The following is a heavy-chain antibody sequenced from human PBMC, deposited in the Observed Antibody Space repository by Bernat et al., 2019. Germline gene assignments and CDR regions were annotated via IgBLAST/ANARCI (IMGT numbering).Heavy chain of an antibody. CDR1: GGTFSSYT. CDR3: ARVGCGGDCYYYYGMDV. CDR2: IIPILGIA. V-gene: IGHV1-69*02. J-gene: IGHJ6*02. D-gene: IGHD2-21*02. Sequence: QVQLVQSGAEVKKPGSSVKVSCKASGGTFSSYTISWVRQAPRQGLEWMGRIIPILGIANYAQKFQGRVTITADKSTSTAYMELSSLRSEDTAVYYCARVGCGGDCYYYYGMDVWGQGTTVTVSS.